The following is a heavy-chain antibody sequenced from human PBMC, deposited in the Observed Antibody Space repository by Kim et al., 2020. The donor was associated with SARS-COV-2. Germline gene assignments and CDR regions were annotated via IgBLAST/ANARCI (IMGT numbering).Heavy chain of an antibody. D-gene: IGHD3-10*01. CDR3: ARDVHVSGSSPLNY. CDR1: GYTFTTYA. CDR2: INTNTGNP. Sequence: ASVKVSCKASGYTFTTYAMCWLRQAPGQGLEWMGWINTNTGNPSYVRDFTGRFVFSVDTSVSTAYLEIRSLKVEDTAVYYCARDVHVSGSSPLNYWGQGTLVTVSS. V-gene: IGHV7-4-1*02. J-gene: IGHJ4*02.